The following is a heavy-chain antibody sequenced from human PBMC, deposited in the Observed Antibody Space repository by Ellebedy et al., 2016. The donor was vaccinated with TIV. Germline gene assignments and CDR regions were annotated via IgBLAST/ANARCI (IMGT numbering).Heavy chain of an antibody. CDR1: GGTFSSYA. Sequence: AASVKVSCKASGGTFSSYAISWVRQAPGQGLEWMGRIIPILGIANYAQKFQGRVTITADKYTSTAYMELSSLRSEDTAVYYCATGESGIAAAGNDYWGQGTLVTVSS. V-gene: IGHV1-69*04. CDR2: IIPILGIA. D-gene: IGHD6-13*01. CDR3: ATGESGIAAAGNDY. J-gene: IGHJ4*02.